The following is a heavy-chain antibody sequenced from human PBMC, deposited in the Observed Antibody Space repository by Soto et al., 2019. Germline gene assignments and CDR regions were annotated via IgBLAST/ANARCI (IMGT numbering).Heavy chain of an antibody. V-gene: IGHV3-21*01. CDR3: ARDMGPSDYYDSSGYYPFDY. J-gene: IGHJ4*02. D-gene: IGHD3-22*01. Sequence: XECLRLSCAASGFTFSSYSVNWVRQAPGKGLEWVSSISSSSSYIYYADSVKGRFTISRGNAKNSLYLQMNSLRAEDTAVYYCARDMGPSDYYDSSGYYPFDYWGQGTLVTVSS. CDR2: ISSSSSYI. CDR1: GFTFSSYS.